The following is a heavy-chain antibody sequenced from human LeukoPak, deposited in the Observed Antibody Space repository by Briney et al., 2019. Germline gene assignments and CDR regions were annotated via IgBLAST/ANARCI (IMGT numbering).Heavy chain of an antibody. D-gene: IGHD2-2*01. Sequence: QAGGSLRLSCAASGFAFSTYVMNWVRQAPGKGLEWVSAISGRGGSTYYADSVKGRFTISRDNSKNTLYLQMSSLRAEDTAVYYCAKGGLYQLLHTFDYWGQGTLVTVSS. J-gene: IGHJ4*02. V-gene: IGHV3-23*01. CDR2: ISGRGGST. CDR3: AKGGLYQLLHTFDY. CDR1: GFAFSTYV.